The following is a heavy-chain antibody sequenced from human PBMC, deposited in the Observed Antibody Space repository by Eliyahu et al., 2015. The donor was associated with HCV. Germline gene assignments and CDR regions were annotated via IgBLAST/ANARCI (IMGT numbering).Heavy chain of an antibody. V-gene: IGHV4-39*01. CDR3: ARHTIAAADADAFDI. D-gene: IGHD6-13*01. J-gene: IGHJ3*02. CDR1: GGSISSSSXY. CDR2: VYYSGGT. Sequence: QLQLQESGPGLVKPSETLSLTCTVSGGSISSSSXYWGWIRQPPGKGLGWGGGVYYSGGTYYNPSLKSRVTISVDTSKNQFSLKLSSVTAADTAVYYCARHTIAAADADAFDIWGQGTMVTVSS.